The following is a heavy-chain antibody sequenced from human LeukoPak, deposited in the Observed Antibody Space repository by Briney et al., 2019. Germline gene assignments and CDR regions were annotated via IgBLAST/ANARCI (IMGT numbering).Heavy chain of an antibody. J-gene: IGHJ4*02. V-gene: IGHV3-30*02. D-gene: IGHD3-10*01. CDR1: EFTFTTYG. CDR3: AKAGTPTNYFDY. CDR2: IYYDGSNI. Sequence: GGSLRLSCAASEFTFTTYGMHWVRQAPGKGLEWVAFIYYDGSNIYYADSVKGRFTISRDNSKNTLYLQMNSLRAEDTAVYYCAKAGTPTNYFDYWGQGTLVTVSS.